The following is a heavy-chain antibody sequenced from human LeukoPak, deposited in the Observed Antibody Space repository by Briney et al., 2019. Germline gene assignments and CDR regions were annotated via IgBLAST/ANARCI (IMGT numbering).Heavy chain of an antibody. CDR3: ARVAVPGTYDY. V-gene: IGHV3-64*01. J-gene: IGHJ4*02. CDR2: ITLDGIRT. Sequence: GGSLTLSCAASGFPFRIYAMHWVRQAPGKGLEYVSSITLDGIRTFYAHSVKGRFTIPRDNYENTLSLQMHSQRPQDIAVYYCARVAVPGTYDYWGQGTLVTVSS. D-gene: IGHD1-7*01. CDR1: GFPFRIYA.